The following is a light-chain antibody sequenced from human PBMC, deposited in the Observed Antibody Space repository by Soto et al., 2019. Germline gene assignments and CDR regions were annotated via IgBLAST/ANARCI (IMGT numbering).Light chain of an antibody. CDR2: AAS. J-gene: IGKJ5*01. V-gene: IGKV1-39*01. CDR3: QQYNNWPFS. Sequence: DIQMTQSPSSLSASVGDRVAITCRASHNINTYLNWYQQRPGKAPRLLIYAASSVQGGVPSRFSGSGSGTDFTLTISGLQSEDSAVYFCQQYNNWPFSFGQGTRLEI. CDR1: HNINTY.